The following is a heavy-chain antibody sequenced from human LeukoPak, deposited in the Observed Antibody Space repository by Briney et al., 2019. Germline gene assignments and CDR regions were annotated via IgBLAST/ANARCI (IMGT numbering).Heavy chain of an antibody. CDR2: ISGSGGST. V-gene: IGHV3-23*01. D-gene: IGHD3-3*01. CDR3: AKDHDFWSGYYLFDY. Sequence: GGSLRLSCAASGFTFSSYSMNWVRQAPGKGLEWVSAISGSGGSTYYADSVKGRFTISRDNSKNTLYLQMNSLRAEDTAVYYCAKDHDFWSGYYLFDYWGQGTLVTVSS. CDR1: GFTFSSYS. J-gene: IGHJ4*02.